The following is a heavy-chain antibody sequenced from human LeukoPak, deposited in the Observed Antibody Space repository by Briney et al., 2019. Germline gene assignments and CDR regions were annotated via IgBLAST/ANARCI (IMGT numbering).Heavy chain of an antibody. CDR3: ARQLMVRGVIIFNPFDY. CDR1: GFTFSSYS. Sequence: GGSLRLSCAASGFTFSSYSMNWVRQAPGKGLEWVSSISSSSRYIYYADSVKGRFTISRDNAKKSLYLQMNSLRAEDTALYYCARQLMVRGVIIFNPFDYWGQGTLVTVSS. CDR2: ISSSSRYI. J-gene: IGHJ4*02. D-gene: IGHD3-10*01. V-gene: IGHV3-21*04.